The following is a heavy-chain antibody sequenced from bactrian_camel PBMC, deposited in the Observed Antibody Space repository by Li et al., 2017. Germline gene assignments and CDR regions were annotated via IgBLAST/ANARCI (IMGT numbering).Heavy chain of an antibody. J-gene: IGHJ4*01. D-gene: IGHD1*01. CDR2: IDSDGT. CDR1: GSPYPNVC. V-gene: IGHV3S55*01. Sequence: VQLVESGGGSVQAGGSLRLSYAAPGSPYPNVCMAWFRQAPGKEREGVAAIDSDGTTYAESVKGRSTISKDIAENTLYLQMNSLKPEDTAVYYCAADVRWGCVTLRHEYSYWGQGTQVTVS. CDR3: AADVRWGCVTLRHEYSY.